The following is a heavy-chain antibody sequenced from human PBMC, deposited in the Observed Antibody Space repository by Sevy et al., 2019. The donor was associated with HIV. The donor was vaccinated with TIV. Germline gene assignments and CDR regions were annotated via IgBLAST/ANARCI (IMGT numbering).Heavy chain of an antibody. CDR3: AKVDVVVPVADYGLDV. CDR1: GFTFSNYA. CDR2: ISRSGGST. D-gene: IGHD2-2*01. V-gene: IGHV3-23*01. Sequence: GGSLRLSCAASGFTFSNYAMSWVRQAPGKGLEWVSSISRSGGSTYYADSVKGRFTISGDNSKNTRYLQMNSLRAEETAVYYCAKVDVVVPVADYGLDVWGQGTTVTVSS. J-gene: IGHJ6*02.